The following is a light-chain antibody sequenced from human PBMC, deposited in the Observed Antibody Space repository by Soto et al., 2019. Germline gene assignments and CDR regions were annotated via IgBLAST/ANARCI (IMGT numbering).Light chain of an antibody. CDR3: QSYDNSLSGCV. Sequence: QSALTQPPSVSGAPGQRVTISCTGGSSNIGANYDVKWYQQLPGTAPKLLIYASNIRPSGVPDRFSGSKSGTSTSLAITWLQADDEADYYCQSYDNSLSGCVFGGGTQLTVL. CDR2: ASN. V-gene: IGLV1-40*01. CDR1: SSNIGANYD. J-gene: IGLJ3*02.